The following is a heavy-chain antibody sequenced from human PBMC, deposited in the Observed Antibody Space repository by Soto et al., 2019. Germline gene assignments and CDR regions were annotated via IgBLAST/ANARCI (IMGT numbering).Heavy chain of an antibody. CDR3: ARGNADNVKPGIQH. CDR2: ISYDGSNK. J-gene: IGHJ1*01. D-gene: IGHD1-20*01. CDR1: GFTFSSYG. Sequence: QVQLVESGGGVVQPGRSLRLSCAASGFTFSSYGMHWVRQAPGKGLEWVAVISYDGSNKYYADSVKGRFTISRDNSKNTLYLQMNSLRAEDTAVYYCARGNADNVKPGIQHWGQGTLVTVSS. V-gene: IGHV3-30*03.